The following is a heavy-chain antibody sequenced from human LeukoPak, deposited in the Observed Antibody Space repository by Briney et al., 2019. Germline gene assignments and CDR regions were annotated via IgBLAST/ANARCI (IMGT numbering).Heavy chain of an antibody. J-gene: IGHJ1*01. CDR3: ARAPSEIGGYYPEYFRH. Sequence: GGSLRLSCAASGFTCIIYWMHWVRQAPGKGRVWVSRIKSDGSTRYADSVKGRFTISRDNAKNAVSLQMNSLRAEDTGVYYCARAPSEIGGYYPEYFRHWGQGPLVTVS. D-gene: IGHD3-22*01. V-gene: IGHV3-74*01. CDR1: GFTCIIYW. CDR2: IKSDGST.